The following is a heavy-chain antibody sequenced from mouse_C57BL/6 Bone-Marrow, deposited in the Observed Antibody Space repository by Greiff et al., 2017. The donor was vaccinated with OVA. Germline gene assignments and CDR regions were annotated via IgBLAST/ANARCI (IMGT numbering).Heavy chain of an antibody. J-gene: IGHJ3*01. V-gene: IGHV1-9*01. D-gene: IGHD2-2*01. CDR1: GYTFTGYW. Sequence: VQLQQSGAELMKPGASVKLSCKATGYTFTGYWIAWVKQRPGHGLEWIGEILPGSGSTNYNEKFKGQATFTADTSSNTAYMQISSLTTEDSAIYDSEREKRGYGYAGFAYWGQGTLVTVSA. CDR2: ILPGSGST. CDR3: EREKRGYGYAGFAY.